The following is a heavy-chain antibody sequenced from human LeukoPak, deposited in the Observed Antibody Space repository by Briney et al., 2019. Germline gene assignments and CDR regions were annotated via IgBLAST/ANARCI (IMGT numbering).Heavy chain of an antibody. CDR3: ARDGGYYYGDAFDS. Sequence: SETLSLTCSVSGGSISTYYWNWIRQPPGKGLEWIGNIDYSGSTNCNPSLKSRVIISVDWSKNEFSLKLTSVTAADTAVYFCARDGGYYYGDAFDSWGQGTTVTVSS. D-gene: IGHD3-22*01. CDR2: IDYSGST. CDR1: GGSISTYY. V-gene: IGHV4-59*01. J-gene: IGHJ3*02.